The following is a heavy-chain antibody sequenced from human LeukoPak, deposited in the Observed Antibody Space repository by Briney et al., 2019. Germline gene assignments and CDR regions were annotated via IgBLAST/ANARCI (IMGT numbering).Heavy chain of an antibody. V-gene: IGHV4-39*07. CDR1: GGSITSDAYY. Sequence: SETLSLTCTVSGGSITSDAYYWGWIRQPPGKGLEWIASVHYSGATYYNPSLKSRVTISVDTSKNQFSLKLSSVTAADTAVYFCARGPYSYDSSGAFDIWGQGTMVTVSS. J-gene: IGHJ3*02. CDR2: VHYSGAT. CDR3: ARGPYSYDSSGAFDI. D-gene: IGHD3-22*01.